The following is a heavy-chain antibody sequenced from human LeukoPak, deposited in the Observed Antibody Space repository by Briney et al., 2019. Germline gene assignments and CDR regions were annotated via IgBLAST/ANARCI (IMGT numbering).Heavy chain of an antibody. CDR3: AREKYYDSSGPLDY. Sequence: ASVKVSCKASGYTFTGYYMHWVRQAPGQRLEWMGWINPNSGGTNYAQKFQGRVTMTRDTSISTAYMELSRLRSDDTAVYYCAREKYYDSSGPLDYWGQGTLVTVSS. V-gene: IGHV1-2*02. D-gene: IGHD3-22*01. CDR1: GYTFTGYY. J-gene: IGHJ4*02. CDR2: INPNSGGT.